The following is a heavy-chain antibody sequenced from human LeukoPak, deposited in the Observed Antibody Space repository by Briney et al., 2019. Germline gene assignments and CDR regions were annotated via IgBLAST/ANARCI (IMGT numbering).Heavy chain of an antibody. Sequence: PGGSLRHSCTASGFTFMSYIMSWVRQAPGKGLEWVASISGSGTYIYYVDSLKGRFTISRDNAKNSLYLQMNSLRAEDTAVYFCARGLYDTSGWPLGAFDFWGQGTMVTVSS. D-gene: IGHD6-19*01. CDR1: GFTFMSYI. J-gene: IGHJ3*01. CDR2: ISGSGTYI. CDR3: ARGLYDTSGWPLGAFDF. V-gene: IGHV3-21*01.